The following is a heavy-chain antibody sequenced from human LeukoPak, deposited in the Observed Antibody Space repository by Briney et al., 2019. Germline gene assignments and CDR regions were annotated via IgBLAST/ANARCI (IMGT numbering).Heavy chain of an antibody. CDR1: GFTFSIYV. J-gene: IGHJ4*02. V-gene: IGHV3-23*01. Sequence: GGSLRLSCAASGFTFSIYVMSWVRQAPGKGLEWVSAITNSGGSTYYADSVKGRFTISRDNSKNTLSLQMNSLRAEDTAIYYCAKALRAFYFDCWGQGALVTVSS. CDR3: AKALRAFYFDC. CDR2: ITNSGGST.